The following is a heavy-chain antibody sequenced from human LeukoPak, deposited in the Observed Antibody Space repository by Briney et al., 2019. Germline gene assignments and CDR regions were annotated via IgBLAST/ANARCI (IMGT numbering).Heavy chain of an antibody. CDR2: ISGSGGTT. CDR3: EGLPAAAAFWLDP. CDR1: GFTFSDYY. Sequence: PGGSLRLSCAASGFTFSDYYMSWIRQAPGKGLEWVSTISGSGGTTNYADSVKGRFTISRDNSKDTVFLQMNSLRVEDTAVYYREGLPAAAAFWLDPWGQGTLVTLSS. J-gene: IGHJ5*02. D-gene: IGHD6-13*01. V-gene: IGHV3-23*01.